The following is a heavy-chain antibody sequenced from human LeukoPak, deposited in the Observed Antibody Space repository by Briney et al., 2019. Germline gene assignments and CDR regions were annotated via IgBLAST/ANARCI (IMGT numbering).Heavy chain of an antibody. CDR2: ISGSGGST. D-gene: IGHD4-11*01. Sequence: GGSLRLSCAASGFTFSSYAMSWVRQAPGKGLEWVSAISGSGGSTYYADSVKGRFTISRDNSKNTLYLQMNSLRAEDAAVYYCARGLVPGFLDYWGQGTPVTVSS. V-gene: IGHV3-23*01. J-gene: IGHJ4*02. CDR1: GFTFSSYA. CDR3: ARGLVPGFLDY.